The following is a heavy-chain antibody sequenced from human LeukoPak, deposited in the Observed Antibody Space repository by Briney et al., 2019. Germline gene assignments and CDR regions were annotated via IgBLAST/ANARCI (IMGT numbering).Heavy chain of an antibody. J-gene: IGHJ4*02. V-gene: IGHV3-48*02. D-gene: IGHD3-9*01. CDR3: ARDSIRGGGLRYFDWLYYFDY. Sequence: GGSLRLSCAASGFTFSSYSMNWVRQAPGKGLEWGSYISSSSNTIYYADSVKGRIHNSRDNAKNSLYVQMNSLRDEEPAVYYCARDSIRGGGLRYFDWLYYFDYWGQGTLVTVSS. CDR2: ISSSSNTI. CDR1: GFTFSSYS.